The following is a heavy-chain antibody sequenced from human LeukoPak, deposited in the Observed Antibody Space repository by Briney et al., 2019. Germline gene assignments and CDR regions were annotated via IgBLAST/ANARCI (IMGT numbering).Heavy chain of an antibody. Sequence: SETLSLTCTVSGGSISSGGYYWSWIRQPPGKGLEWIGYIYYSGSTNYNPSLKSRVTISVDTSKNQFSLKLSSVTAADTAVYYCARDRDSSTWYSYFDYWGLGSRVTVSS. D-gene: IGHD6-13*01. V-gene: IGHV4-61*08. J-gene: IGHJ4*02. CDR2: IYYSGST. CDR3: ARDRDSSTWYSYFDY. CDR1: GGSISSGGYY.